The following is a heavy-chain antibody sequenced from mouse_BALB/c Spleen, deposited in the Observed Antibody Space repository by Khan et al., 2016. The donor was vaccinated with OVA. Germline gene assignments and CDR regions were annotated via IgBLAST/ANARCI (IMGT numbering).Heavy chain of an antibody. CDR3: ARLAYYYDSEGFAY. CDR1: GFTFSTYG. V-gene: IGHV5-6*01. D-gene: IGHD1-1*01. CDR2: VSSGGSYT. J-gene: IGHJ3*01. Sequence: EVQLVESGGDLVKPGGSLKLSCAASGFTFSTYGMSLVRQTPDKRLEWVATVSSGGSYTYYPDSVKGRFTISRDNAKNTLYLQMSSLKSEDTAMFYCARLAYYYDSEGFAYWGQGTLNTVTA.